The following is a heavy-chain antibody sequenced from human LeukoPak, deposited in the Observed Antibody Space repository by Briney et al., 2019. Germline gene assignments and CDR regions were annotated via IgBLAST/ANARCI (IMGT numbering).Heavy chain of an antibody. V-gene: IGHV3-21*01. D-gene: IGHD2-2*01. J-gene: IGHJ5*02. CDR2: ISASSNFI. Sequence: SGGSLRLSCAASGFTFSTHSMYWVRQAPGKGLERVSSISASSNFIHYAESVRGRFTISRDNAKNSLYLQMNSLGAQDTAVYYCARPATGYCSSAGCHWGSWGQGTLVTVSS. CDR1: GFTFSTHS. CDR3: ARPATGYCSSAGCHWGS.